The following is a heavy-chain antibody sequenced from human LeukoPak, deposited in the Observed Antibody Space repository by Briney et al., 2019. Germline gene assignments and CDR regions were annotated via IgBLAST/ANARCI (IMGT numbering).Heavy chain of an antibody. D-gene: IGHD7-27*01. CDR2: ISSSSSYI. CDR3: ARDGDDVANWFDP. CDR1: GFTFSSYS. V-gene: IGHV3-21*01. J-gene: IGHJ5*02. Sequence: GGSLRLSCAASGFTFSSYSMNWVRQAPGKGLEWVSSISSSSSYIYYADSVKGRFTISRDNAKNSLYLQMNSLRAEDTAVYYCARDGDDVANWFDPWGQATLVTVSS.